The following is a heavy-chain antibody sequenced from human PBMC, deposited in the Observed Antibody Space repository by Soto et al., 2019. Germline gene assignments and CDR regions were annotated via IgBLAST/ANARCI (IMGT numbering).Heavy chain of an antibody. Sequence: ASVKVSCKASGGTFSSYAISWVRQAPGQGLEWMGGIIPIFGTANYAQKFQGRVTITADESTSTAYMELSSLRSEDTAVYYCARGPPQNYNPGHWFDPWGQGTLVTVSS. V-gene: IGHV1-69*13. CDR1: GGTFSSYA. CDR2: IIPIFGTA. CDR3: ARGPPQNYNPGHWFDP. D-gene: IGHD1-7*01. J-gene: IGHJ5*02.